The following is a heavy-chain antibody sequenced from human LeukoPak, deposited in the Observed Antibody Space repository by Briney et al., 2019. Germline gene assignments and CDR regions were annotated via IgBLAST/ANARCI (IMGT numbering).Heavy chain of an antibody. V-gene: IGHV4-39*07. CDR1: GGSISSSSYY. Sequence: SETLSLTCTVSGGSISSSSYYWGWIRQPPGKGLEWIGSIYYSGSTYYNPSLKSRVTISVDTSKNQFSLKLSSVTAADTAVYYCARERSNGPTVIDYWGQGTLVTVSS. D-gene: IGHD4-17*01. CDR2: IYYSGST. CDR3: ARERSNGPTVIDY. J-gene: IGHJ4*02.